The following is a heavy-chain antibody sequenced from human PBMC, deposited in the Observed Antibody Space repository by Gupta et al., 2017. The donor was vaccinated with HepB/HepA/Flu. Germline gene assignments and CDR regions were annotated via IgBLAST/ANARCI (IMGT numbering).Heavy chain of an antibody. CDR1: GYTFTGYY. D-gene: IGHD2-2*01. CDR2: INPNSGGK. J-gene: IGHJ6*03. CDR3: ARDVVPAAISYYYYYMDV. Sequence: QVQLVQSGAEVKKPGASVKVSCKASGYTFTGYYMHWVRQAPGQGLEWMGWINPNSGGKNYAQKFQGRVTMTRDTAISTAYMELSRLRSDDTAGYYCARDVVPAAISYYYYYMDVWGKGTTVTVS. V-gene: IGHV1-2*02.